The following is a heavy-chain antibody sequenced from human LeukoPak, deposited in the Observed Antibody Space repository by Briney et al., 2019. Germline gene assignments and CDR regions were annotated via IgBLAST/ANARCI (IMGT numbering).Heavy chain of an antibody. CDR1: GYTFTGYY. V-gene: IGHV1-2*02. J-gene: IGHJ3*02. CDR3: ATSRSSYCDDAFDI. CDR2: INPNSGGT. Sequence: ASVKVSCKASGYTFTGYYMHWVRQAPGQGLEWMGWINPNSGGTNYAQKFQGRVSMTGDTCISTAYMELSRLRFDETAVYYCATSRSSYCDDAFDIWGQGTMVTVSS. D-gene: IGHD6-6*01.